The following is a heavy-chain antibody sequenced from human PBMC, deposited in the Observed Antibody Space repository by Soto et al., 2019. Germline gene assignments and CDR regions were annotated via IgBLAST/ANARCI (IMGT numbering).Heavy chain of an antibody. J-gene: IGHJ4*02. CDR1: GLSFSAGRVG. CDR2: ISWNDNK. V-gene: IGHV2-5*01. D-gene: IGHD2-2*01. Sequence: SGPTLVNPTQTLTLTCAFSGLSFSAGRVGVGWIRQPPGNALEWLALISWNDNKRYSPSLKSRLTITKDTSKNQVVLTMTNMDPADQGTYYCARRIMVPQAGIRAFDYWGQGALVTVSS. CDR3: ARRIMVPQAGIRAFDY.